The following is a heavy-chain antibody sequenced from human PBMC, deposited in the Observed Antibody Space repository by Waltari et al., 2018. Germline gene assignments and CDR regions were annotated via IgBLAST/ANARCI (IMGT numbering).Heavy chain of an antibody. CDR3: ARGRLVRGWYFDL. CDR1: GGSFSGYY. J-gene: IGHJ2*01. V-gene: IGHV4-34*01. CDR2: INHSGST. Sequence: QVQLQQWGAGLLKPSETLSLTCAVHGGSFSGYYWSWIRQPPGKGLEWIGEINHSGSTNYNPSLKSRVTISVDTSKNQFSLKLSSVTAADTAVYYCARGRLVRGWYFDLWGRGTLVTVSS. D-gene: IGHD6-19*01.